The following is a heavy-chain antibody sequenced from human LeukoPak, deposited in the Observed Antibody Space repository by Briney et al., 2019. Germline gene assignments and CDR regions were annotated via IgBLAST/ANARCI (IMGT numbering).Heavy chain of an antibody. CDR3: ARKTDYYGSGTSEKYYSDY. J-gene: IGHJ4*02. V-gene: IGHV4-61*02. Sequence: SETLSLTCTVSGGSISSGSYYWSWIRQPAGKGLEWIGRIYTSGSTNYNPSLKSRVTISVDTSKNQFSLKLSSVTAADTAVYYCARKTDYYGSGTSEKYYSDYWSQGTLVTVSS. CDR1: GGSISSGSYY. D-gene: IGHD3-10*01. CDR2: IYTSGST.